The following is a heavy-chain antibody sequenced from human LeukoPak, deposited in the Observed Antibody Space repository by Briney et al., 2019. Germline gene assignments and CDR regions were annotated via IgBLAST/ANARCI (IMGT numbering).Heavy chain of an antibody. CDR1: GFTFSNNW. J-gene: IGHJ3*02. D-gene: IGHD4-23*01. CDR3: ATNSGRFNAFDI. CDR2: IYYSGST. Sequence: GSLRLSCPASGFTFSNNWMSWVRQAPGKGLEWIGSIYYSGSTYYNPSLKSRVTISVDTSKNQFSLKLSSVTAADTAVYYCATNSGRFNAFDIWGQGTMVTVSS. V-gene: IGHV4-39*07.